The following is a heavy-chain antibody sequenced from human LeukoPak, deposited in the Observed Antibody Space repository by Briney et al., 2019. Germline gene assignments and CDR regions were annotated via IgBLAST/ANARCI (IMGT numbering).Heavy chain of an antibody. Sequence: GASVKVSCKASGYTFTGYYMHWVRQAPGQGLEWMGWINPNSGGTNYAQKFQGRVTMTRDTSISTAYMELSRLRSDDTAVYYCARDLKRSVLRFLEWLGGYWGQGTLVTVSS. V-gene: IGHV1-2*02. J-gene: IGHJ4*02. CDR2: INPNSGGT. CDR1: GYTFTGYY. CDR3: ARDLKRSVLRFLEWLGGY. D-gene: IGHD3-3*01.